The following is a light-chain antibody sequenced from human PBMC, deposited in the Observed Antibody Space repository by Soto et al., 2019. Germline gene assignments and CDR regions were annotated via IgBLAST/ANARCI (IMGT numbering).Light chain of an antibody. CDR3: QQSHTTPIT. Sequence: DIQMTQSPPSLSASVGDRVTITCRASQSISSSLNWYQQKPGKAPKVLIYAASTLESGVPSRLSGSGSGTDFTLIISSLQPEDFGTYYCQQSHTTPITFGPGTKVDVK. J-gene: IGKJ3*01. V-gene: IGKV1-39*01. CDR1: QSISSS. CDR2: AAS.